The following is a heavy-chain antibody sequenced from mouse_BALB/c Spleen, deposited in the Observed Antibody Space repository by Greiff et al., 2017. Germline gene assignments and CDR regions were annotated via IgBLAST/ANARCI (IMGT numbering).Heavy chain of an antibody. D-gene: IGHD1-1*01. CDR3: ARGGYYGSLDY. J-gene: IGHJ2*01. Sequence: EVMLVESGGGLVKPGGSLKLSCAASGFTFSSYAMSWVRQSPEKRLEWVAEISSGGSYTYYPDTVTGRFTISRDNAKNTLYLEMSSLRSEDTAMYYCARGGYYGSLDYWGQGTTLTVSS. V-gene: IGHV5-9-4*01. CDR1: GFTFSSYA. CDR2: ISSGGSYT.